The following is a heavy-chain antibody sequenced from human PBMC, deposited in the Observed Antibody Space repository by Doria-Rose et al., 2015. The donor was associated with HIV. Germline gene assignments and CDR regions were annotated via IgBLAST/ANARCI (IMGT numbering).Heavy chain of an antibody. CDR1: GVSLSSPGMG. J-gene: IGHJ4*02. D-gene: IGHD6-13*01. CDR2: IFSDDGR. Sequence: QVTLKESGPVLVKPTETLTLTCTVSGVSLSSPGMGVSWIRQPPGKALEWLANIFSDDGRSYTPSLKSRLTISRGTSKSQVVLTMTDMDPVDTATYYCARIKSSRWYHKYYFDFWGQGTLVIVSA. V-gene: IGHV2-26*01. CDR3: ARIKSSRWYHKYYFDF.